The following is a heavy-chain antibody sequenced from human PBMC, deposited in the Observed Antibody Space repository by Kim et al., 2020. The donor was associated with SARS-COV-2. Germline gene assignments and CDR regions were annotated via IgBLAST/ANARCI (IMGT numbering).Heavy chain of an antibody. CDR1: GGSFSGYY. Sequence: SETLSLTCAVYGGSFSGYYWSWIRQPPGKGLEWIGEINHSGSTNYNPSLKSRVTISVDTFKNQFSLKLSSVTAADTAVYYCARDTWFGESVYYYYGMDVWGQGTTVTVSS. D-gene: IGHD3-10*01. CDR2: INHSGST. J-gene: IGHJ6*02. V-gene: IGHV4-34*01. CDR3: ARDTWFGESVYYYYGMDV.